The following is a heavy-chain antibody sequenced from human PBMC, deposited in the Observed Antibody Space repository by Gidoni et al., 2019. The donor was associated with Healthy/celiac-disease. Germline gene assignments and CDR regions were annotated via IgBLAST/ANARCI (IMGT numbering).Heavy chain of an antibody. D-gene: IGHD6-19*01. Sequence: QVQLQQWGAGLLKPSETLSLTCAVYGWSFSGYYWSWLLQPPGKGLEWIGEINHSGSTNYNPSLKSRVTISVDTSKNQFSLKLSSVTAADTAVYYCARVYSSGWYPKYYFDYWGQGTLVTVSS. J-gene: IGHJ4*02. CDR1: GWSFSGYY. CDR2: INHSGST. V-gene: IGHV4-34*01. CDR3: ARVYSSGWYPKYYFDY.